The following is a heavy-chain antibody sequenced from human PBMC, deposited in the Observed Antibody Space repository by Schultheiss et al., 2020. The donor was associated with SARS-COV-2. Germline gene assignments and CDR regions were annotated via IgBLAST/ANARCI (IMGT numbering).Heavy chain of an antibody. Sequence: GGSLRLSCAASGFTFTSYGMHWVRQAPGKGLEWVATIWNDGSNKLYADSVKGRFTISRDNSKNTLYLQMNSLRAEDTAVYYCARDGYGSGTLDYWGQGTLVTVSS. CDR3: ARDGYGSGTLDY. CDR1: GFTFTSYG. V-gene: IGHV3-33*01. D-gene: IGHD3-10*01. CDR2: IWNDGSNK. J-gene: IGHJ4*02.